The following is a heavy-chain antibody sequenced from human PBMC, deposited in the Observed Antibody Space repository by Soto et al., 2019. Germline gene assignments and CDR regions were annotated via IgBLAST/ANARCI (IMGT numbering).Heavy chain of an antibody. CDR3: IRGAAHYYYYGMDV. J-gene: IGHJ6*02. Sequence: SLRLSCTASGFTFRDYAMSRVRQAPGKGLEWVGFIRSKAYGGTTDYAASVKARFTISRDDSKSIAYLQMNSLKTEDTAVYYCIRGAAHYYYYGMDVWGQGTTVTVSS. CDR2: IRSKAYGGTT. CDR1: GFTFRDYA. D-gene: IGHD2-15*01. V-gene: IGHV3-49*04.